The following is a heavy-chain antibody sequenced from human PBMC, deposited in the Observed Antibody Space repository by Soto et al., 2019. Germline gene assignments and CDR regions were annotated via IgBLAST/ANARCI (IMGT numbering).Heavy chain of an antibody. CDR3: AREVKGVTSFDY. J-gene: IGHJ4*02. CDR1: GFTALSYA. CDR2: LNGGVDGT. V-gene: IGHV1-3*01. D-gene: IGHD3-10*01. Sequence: QVRLIQSGPEMMQPGASVRVSCTASGFTALSYAFHWVRQAPGQGPEWLGWLNGGVDGTSYSRRLQGRVTTSRDTSTNTVYLEVKSLTSEDTAVYYCAREVKGVTSFDYWGQGTLVTVSS.